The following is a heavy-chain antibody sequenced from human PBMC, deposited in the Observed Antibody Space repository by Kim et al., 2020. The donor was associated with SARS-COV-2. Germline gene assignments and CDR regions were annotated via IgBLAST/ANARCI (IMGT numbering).Heavy chain of an antibody. V-gene: IGHV3-7*01. CDR3: ARVETYYYYSSGYYSAFDI. J-gene: IGHJ3*02. CDR2: IKQDGSEK. D-gene: IGHD3-22*01. Sequence: GGSLRLSCAASGFTFSSYWMSWVRQAPGKGLEWVANIKQDGSEKYYVDSVKGRFTISRDNAKNSLYLQMNSLRAEDTAVYYCARVETYYYYSSGYYSAFDIWGQGTMVTGSS. CDR1: GFTFSSYW.